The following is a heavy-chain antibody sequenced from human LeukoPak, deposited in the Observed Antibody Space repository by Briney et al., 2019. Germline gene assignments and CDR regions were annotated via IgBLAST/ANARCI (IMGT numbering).Heavy chain of an antibody. J-gene: IGHJ4*02. CDR2: ISASNGNI. CDR3: ARDQRGVAGFDY. V-gene: IGHV1-18*01. D-gene: IGHD6-19*01. Sequence: ASVKVSCKASGYTFTSYGISWVRQAPGQGLEWMGWISASNGNINYAQELQGRVNMTTDTSTSTAYMELRSLRSDDTAVYYCARDQRGVAGFDYWGQGTLVTVSS. CDR1: GYTFTSYG.